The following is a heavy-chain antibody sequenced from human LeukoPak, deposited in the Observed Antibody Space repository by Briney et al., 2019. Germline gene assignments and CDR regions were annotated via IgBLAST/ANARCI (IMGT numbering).Heavy chain of an antibody. CDR2: IYYSGST. Sequence: PSETLSLTCTVSGGSISSYYWSWIRQPPGKGLEWIGYIYYSGSTYYNPSLKSRVTISVDTSKNQFSLKLSSVTAADTAVYYCATNEGPYYYDSSGYHLAFDIWGQGTMVTVSS. V-gene: IGHV4-59*08. J-gene: IGHJ3*02. D-gene: IGHD3-22*01. CDR3: ATNEGPYYYDSSGYHLAFDI. CDR1: GGSISSYY.